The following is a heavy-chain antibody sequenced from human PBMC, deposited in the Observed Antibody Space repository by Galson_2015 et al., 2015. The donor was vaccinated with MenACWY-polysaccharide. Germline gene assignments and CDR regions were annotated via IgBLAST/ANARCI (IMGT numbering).Heavy chain of an antibody. J-gene: IGHJ4*02. Sequence: SLRLSCAASGFTFSAYTMSWIRQAPGKGLEWVTVNSIDGRNTYYADPVKGRFTISRDNSKNTLFLQMNGLTAEDTAVYYCVKAHETSGWNRGPGYWGQGTLVTVSS. D-gene: IGHD6-19*01. CDR2: NSIDGRNT. V-gene: IGHV3-23*01. CDR1: GFTFSAYT. CDR3: VKAHETSGWNRGPGY.